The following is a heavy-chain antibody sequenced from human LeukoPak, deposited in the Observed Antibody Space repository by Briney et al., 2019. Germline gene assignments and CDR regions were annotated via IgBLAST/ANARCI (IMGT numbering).Heavy chain of an antibody. CDR3: ARALGSPYSGYYYYMDV. CDR2: IIISGSNI. Sequence: GGSLRLSCAASGFTFSSYEMNWVRQAPGKWLEWVSYIIISGSNIYYADSVKGRFTISRDNAKNSRYLQMNSLRAEDTAVYYCARALGSPYSGYYYYMDVWGKGTTVTISS. V-gene: IGHV3-48*03. D-gene: IGHD1-26*01. J-gene: IGHJ6*03. CDR1: GFTFSSYE.